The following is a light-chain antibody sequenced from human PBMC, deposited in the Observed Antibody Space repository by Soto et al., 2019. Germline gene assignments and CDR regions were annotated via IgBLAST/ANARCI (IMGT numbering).Light chain of an antibody. V-gene: IGKV1-33*01. CDR3: QQYDNPVT. J-gene: IGKJ5*01. CDR2: DAS. Sequence: DIQMTQSPSSLSASVGDRVTITCQASQDISNYLNWYQQKPGKAPKLLIYDASNLETGVPSRFSGSESGTNFPFTISSLQPEDIATYYCQQYDNPVTFGQGTRLEIK. CDR1: QDISNY.